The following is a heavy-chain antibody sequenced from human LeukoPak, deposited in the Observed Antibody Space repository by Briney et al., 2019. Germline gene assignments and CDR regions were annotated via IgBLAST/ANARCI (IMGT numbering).Heavy chain of an antibody. CDR3: AREYYDTSGGFDY. Sequence: PGGSLRLSCAASGFTFSSYWMHWVRQAPGKGLVWVSRINTDGSSTSYADSVKGRFTISRDNAKNTLYLQMNSLRAEDTAVYYCAREYYDTSGGFDYWGQGTLVTVSS. CDR1: GFTFSSYW. V-gene: IGHV3-74*01. D-gene: IGHD3-22*01. CDR2: INTDGSST. J-gene: IGHJ4*02.